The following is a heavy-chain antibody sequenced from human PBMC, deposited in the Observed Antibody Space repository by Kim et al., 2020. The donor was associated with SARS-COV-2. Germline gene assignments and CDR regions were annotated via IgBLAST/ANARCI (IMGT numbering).Heavy chain of an antibody. J-gene: IGHJ4*02. CDR3: ATDRGGSPFDY. D-gene: IGHD3-10*01. CDR1: GFTFSYYG. CDR2: IWNDGSKK. V-gene: IGHV3-33*01. Sequence: GGSLRLSCAASGFTFSYYGMHWVRQAPGKGLEWVAVIWNDGSKKYYVDSVKGRFTITRDNSKNTLYLQMDSLRADDTAVYYCATDRGGSPFDYWGQGTLV.